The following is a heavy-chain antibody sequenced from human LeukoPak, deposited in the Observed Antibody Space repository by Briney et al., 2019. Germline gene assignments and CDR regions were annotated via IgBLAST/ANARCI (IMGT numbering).Heavy chain of an antibody. Sequence: GGSLRLSCAASDFSFITYAMSWVRQAPGKGLEWVSTISGGGDVTYYADSVKGRFTISRDNSKNTLYLQMNSLRAEDTAIYYCAKDSLRTLPAASFDYWGQGTLVTVSS. V-gene: IGHV3-23*01. CDR1: DFSFITYA. J-gene: IGHJ4*02. CDR2: ISGGGDVT. D-gene: IGHD2-2*01. CDR3: AKDSLRTLPAASFDY.